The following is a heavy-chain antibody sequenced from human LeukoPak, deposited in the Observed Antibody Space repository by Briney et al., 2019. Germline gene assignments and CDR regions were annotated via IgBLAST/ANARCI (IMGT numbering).Heavy chain of an antibody. CDR3: ARGIAVSWFDP. D-gene: IGHD6-19*01. CDR2: ISYDGSNK. Sequence: GGSLRLSCAASGFTFSSYAMHWVRQAPGEGLEWVAVISYDGSNKYYADSVKGRFTISRDNSKNTLYLQMNSLRAGDTAVYYCARGIAVSWFDPWGQGTLVTVSS. V-gene: IGHV3-30*04. CDR1: GFTFSSYA. J-gene: IGHJ5*02.